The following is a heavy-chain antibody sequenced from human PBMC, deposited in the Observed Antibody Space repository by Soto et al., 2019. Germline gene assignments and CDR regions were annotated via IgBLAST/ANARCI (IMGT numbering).Heavy chain of an antibody. CDR2: ISSTTNYI. CDR3: ARESEDLTSNFDY. J-gene: IGHJ4*02. V-gene: IGHV3-21*06. Sequence: KPGGSLRLSCAASGFTFTRYSMNWVRQAQGKGLEWVSSISSTTNYIYYGDSMKGRFTISRDKAKNSLYLEMNSLRAEDTAVYYCARESEDLTSNFDYWGQGTLVTVSS. CDR1: GFTFTRYS.